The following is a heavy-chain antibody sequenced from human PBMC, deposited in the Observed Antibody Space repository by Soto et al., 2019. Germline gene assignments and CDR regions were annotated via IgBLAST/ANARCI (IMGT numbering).Heavy chain of an antibody. CDR3: ARESGAAPRAYYYYMDV. Sequence: GGSLRLSCAASGFTFSSYSMNWVRQAPGKGLEWVSSISSSSSYIYYADSVKGRFTISRDNAKNSLYLQMNSLRAEDTAVYYCARESGAAPRAYYYYMDVWGKGTTVTVSS. D-gene: IGHD3-3*01. CDR1: GFTFSSYS. CDR2: ISSSSSYI. V-gene: IGHV3-21*01. J-gene: IGHJ6*03.